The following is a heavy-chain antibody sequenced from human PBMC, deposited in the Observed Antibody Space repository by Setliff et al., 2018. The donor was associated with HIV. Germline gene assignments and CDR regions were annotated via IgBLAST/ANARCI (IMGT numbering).Heavy chain of an antibody. CDR3: GRLSETAMASFDS. D-gene: IGHD2-21*02. Sequence: PSETLSLTCSVSGGSVNSYHWSWIRQPPGKGLEWIGYIYKSGTPNYSPSLKSRVTISAGPSKNQFSLKLTSVTAADTAVYYCGRLSETAMASFDSWGQGILVTVSS. V-gene: IGHV4-59*08. CDR2: IYKSGTP. J-gene: IGHJ4*02. CDR1: GGSVNSYH.